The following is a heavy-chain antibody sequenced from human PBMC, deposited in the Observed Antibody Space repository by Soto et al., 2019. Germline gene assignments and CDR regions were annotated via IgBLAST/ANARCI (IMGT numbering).Heavy chain of an antibody. CDR1: GGSFSGYY. J-gene: IGHJ6*02. Sequence: SETLSLTCAVYGGSFSGYYWSWVRQPPGKGLEWIGEINHSGSTNYNPSLKSRVTISVDTSKNQFSLKLSSVTAADTAVYYCARGSSSWYYYYYGMDVWGQGTTVTSP. CDR2: INHSGST. D-gene: IGHD6-13*01. CDR3: ARGSSSWYYYYYGMDV. V-gene: IGHV4-34*01.